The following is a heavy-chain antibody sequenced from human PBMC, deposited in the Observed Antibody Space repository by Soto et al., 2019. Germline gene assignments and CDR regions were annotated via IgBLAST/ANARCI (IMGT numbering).Heavy chain of an antibody. Sequence: PGGSLRLSCAASGLTVSNKYMSWVRQAPGKGLEWVSVIYSGGGTFYADSVKGRFTISRDNSKNTLYLQMNSLRAEDTAVYYCARRTSGWYFDYWGQGTLVTVSS. CDR3: ARRTSGWYFDY. D-gene: IGHD6-19*01. J-gene: IGHJ4*02. V-gene: IGHV3-53*01. CDR1: GLTVSNKY. CDR2: IYSGGGT.